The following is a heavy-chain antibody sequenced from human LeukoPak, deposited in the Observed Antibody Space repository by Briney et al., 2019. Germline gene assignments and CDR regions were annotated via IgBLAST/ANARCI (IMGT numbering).Heavy chain of an antibody. V-gene: IGHV4-59*08. J-gene: IGHJ6*02. CDR2: IYYSGST. D-gene: IGHD3-10*01. Sequence: SETLSLTCTVSGASISTYYWSWIRQPPGKGLEWIAYIYYSGSTNYNPSLKSRVTISVDTSKNQFSLKLSSVTAADTAVYYCARQPEGDFGYYYYGMDVWGQGTTVTVSS. CDR3: ARQPEGDFGYYYYGMDV. CDR1: GASISTYY.